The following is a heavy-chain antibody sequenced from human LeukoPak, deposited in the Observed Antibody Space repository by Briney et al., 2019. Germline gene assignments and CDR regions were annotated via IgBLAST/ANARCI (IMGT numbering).Heavy chain of an antibody. Sequence: GGSLRLSCAASGFTFSDYWMHWVRQAPGKGLVWVSRINGDGSRTGYADSVKGRITISRDNAKNTPHLQMNSLRAEDTAVYYCAREKRYDDFDYWGQGTLVTVSS. V-gene: IGHV3-74*01. CDR3: AREKRYDDFDY. CDR2: INGDGSRT. CDR1: GFTFSDYW. J-gene: IGHJ4*02. D-gene: IGHD5-12*01.